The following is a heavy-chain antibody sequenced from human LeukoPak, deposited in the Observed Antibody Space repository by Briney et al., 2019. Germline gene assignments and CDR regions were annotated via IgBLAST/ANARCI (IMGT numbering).Heavy chain of an antibody. Sequence: PGGSLRLSCTASGFTLSSYAMSWVRQAPGKGLEWVSLISGNAGSTYYADSVKGRFTISRDITKNTLYLQMNSLRAEDTAVYYCAKDPGVAVAGTRQFDYWGQGALVTVSS. CDR3: AKDPGVAVAGTRQFDY. V-gene: IGHV3-23*01. D-gene: IGHD6-19*01. J-gene: IGHJ4*02. CDR1: GFTLSSYA. CDR2: ISGNAGST.